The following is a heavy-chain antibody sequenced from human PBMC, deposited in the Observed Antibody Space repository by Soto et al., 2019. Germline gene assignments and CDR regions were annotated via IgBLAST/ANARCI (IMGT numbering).Heavy chain of an antibody. J-gene: IGHJ4*02. Sequence: QVQLVESGGGVLQPGRSLRLSCAASGFTFSSYGMHWVRQAPGKGLEWVAVIWYDGSNKYYADSVKGRFTISRDNSKNTLYLQMNSLRAEDTAVYYCARKARAAAGSRGYYFDYWGQGTLVTVSS. V-gene: IGHV3-33*01. CDR3: ARKARAAAGSRGYYFDY. D-gene: IGHD6-13*01. CDR1: GFTFSSYG. CDR2: IWYDGSNK.